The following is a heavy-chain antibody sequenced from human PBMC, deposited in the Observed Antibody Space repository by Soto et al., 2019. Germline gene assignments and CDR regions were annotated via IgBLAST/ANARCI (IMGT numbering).Heavy chain of an antibody. CDR2: FYINGKN. Sequence: QVQLQESGPGLVKPSETLSLTCSVSGGSITSYYWTWIRQPAGQGLEWIGRFYINGKNNYNPSLKSRVTMSVDTSKNHFSLKLTSVTAADTAVYYCARGGYDWFDPWGQGTLVTVSS. D-gene: IGHD5-12*01. CDR3: ARGGYDWFDP. V-gene: IGHV4-4*07. J-gene: IGHJ5*02. CDR1: GGSITSYY.